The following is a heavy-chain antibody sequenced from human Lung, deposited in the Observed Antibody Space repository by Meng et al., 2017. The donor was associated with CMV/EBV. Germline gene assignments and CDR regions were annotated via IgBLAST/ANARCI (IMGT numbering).Heavy chain of an antibody. D-gene: IGHD2-15*01. J-gene: IGHJ4*02. V-gene: IGHV5-51*01. CDR2: IYPVDSDA. Sequence: EAXKISCKGSGYSFTSYWVGWVRQMPGKGLEWMGIIYPVDSDARYSPSFPGQVTISADKSISTAYLQWSSLKASDTAMYYGARLRDHCQDHWGQGTLVTVSS. CDR1: GYSFTSYW. CDR3: ARLRDHCQDH.